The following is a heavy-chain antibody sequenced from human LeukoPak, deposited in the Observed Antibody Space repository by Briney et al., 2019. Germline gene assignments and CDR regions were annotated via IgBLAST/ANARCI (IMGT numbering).Heavy chain of an antibody. D-gene: IGHD3-22*01. Sequence: GGSLRLSCAVSGFNFSSYAMSWVRQAPGKGLEWVSAISYNNASTYYADSVRGRFTISRDNSKNTLFLQMNSLRAEDTAVYYCAKGSGRWGYYDSSGYYYFDYWGQGTLVTVSS. V-gene: IGHV3-23*01. CDR1: GFNFSSYA. J-gene: IGHJ4*02. CDR3: AKGSGRWGYYDSSGYYYFDY. CDR2: ISYNNAST.